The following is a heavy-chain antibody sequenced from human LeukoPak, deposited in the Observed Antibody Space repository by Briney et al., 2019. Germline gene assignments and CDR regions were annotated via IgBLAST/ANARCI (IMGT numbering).Heavy chain of an antibody. CDR2: IRYDGSNR. CDR3: AKDADFWSGYSDY. D-gene: IGHD3-3*01. V-gene: IGHV3-30*02. CDR1: GFTFSSYG. Sequence: GGFLRLSCAASGFTFSSYGMHWVRQAPGKGLEWVAFIRYDGSNRYYADSVKGRFTISRDNSKNTLYLQMNSLRAEDTAVYYCAKDADFWSGYSDYWGQGTLVTVSS. J-gene: IGHJ4*02.